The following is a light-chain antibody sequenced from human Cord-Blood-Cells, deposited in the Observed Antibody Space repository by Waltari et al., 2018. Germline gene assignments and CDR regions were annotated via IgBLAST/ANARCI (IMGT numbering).Light chain of an antibody. J-gene: IGLJ3*02. CDR1: SSDVGGYNY. V-gene: IGLV2-11*01. CDR3: CSYAGSYNWV. Sequence: QSALTQPRSVSGSPGQSVTISCTGTSSDVGGYNYVSWYQQHPGNAPKLMIYDVSKRPSGVPDRFSGSKSGSTASLSISGLQAEDEADYYCCSYAGSYNWVFGGGTKLTVL. CDR2: DVS.